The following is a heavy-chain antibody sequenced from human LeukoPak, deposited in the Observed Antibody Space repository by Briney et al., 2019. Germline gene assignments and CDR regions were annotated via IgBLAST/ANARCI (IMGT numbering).Heavy chain of an antibody. CDR3: AKNMFGRDGYNSFDY. Sequence: GGSLRLSCAAFGFTFSSYAMSWVRQAPGKGLEWVSAISGSGGSTYYADSVKGRFTIPRDNSKNTLYLQMNSLRAEDTAVYYCAKNMFGRDGYNSFDYWGQGTLVTVSS. J-gene: IGHJ4*02. V-gene: IGHV3-23*01. CDR1: GFTFSSYA. D-gene: IGHD5-24*01. CDR2: ISGSGGST.